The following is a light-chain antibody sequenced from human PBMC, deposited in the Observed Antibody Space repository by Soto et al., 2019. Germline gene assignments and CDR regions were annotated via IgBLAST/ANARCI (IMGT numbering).Light chain of an antibody. CDR3: QKYHHAPT. V-gene: IGKV1-27*01. CDR2: AAS. J-gene: IGKJ4*01. Sequence: DIQMTQSPSSLSASVGVRVTITCRSRQGISNYLAWYQQNPAKVPELLIYAASTLQSGVPSRFSGSGSGTDFTLTISSLQPEDVATYYCQKYHHAPTFGGGTKVEI. CDR1: QGISNY.